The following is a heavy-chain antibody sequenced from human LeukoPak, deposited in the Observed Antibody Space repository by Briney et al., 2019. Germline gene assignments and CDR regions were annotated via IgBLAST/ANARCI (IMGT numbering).Heavy chain of an antibody. J-gene: IGHJ4*02. CDR3: ANDFDY. CDR1: GITFSSYA. V-gene: IGHV3-23*01. CDR2: ISGSTNGT. Sequence: SGGSLRLSCAASGITFSSYAMTWVRQAPGKGLEWVSTISGSTNGTYYADSVKGRFTISRDNSKNTLYLQLNSLRAEDTAVYYCANDFDYWGQGTLGTVS.